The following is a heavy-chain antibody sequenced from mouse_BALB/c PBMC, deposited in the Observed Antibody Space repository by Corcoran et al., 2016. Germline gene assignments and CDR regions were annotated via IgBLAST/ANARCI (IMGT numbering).Heavy chain of an antibody. Sequence: QILLVQSGPELKKPGETVKISCKASGYTFTHYGMNWVKQAPGKGLKWMGWINTYTGEPTYADDFKGRFAFSLETCASTAYLQINNLKNEDMATYFCARGDYDYCYFDYWGQGTTLTVSS. CDR1: GYTFTHYG. V-gene: IGHV9-1*02. CDR3: ARGDYDYCYFDY. D-gene: IGHD2-4*01. CDR2: INTYTGEP. J-gene: IGHJ2*01.